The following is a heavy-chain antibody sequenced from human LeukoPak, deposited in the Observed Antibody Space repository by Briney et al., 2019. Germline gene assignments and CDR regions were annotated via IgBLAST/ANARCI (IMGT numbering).Heavy chain of an antibody. J-gene: IGHJ3*02. CDR3: ARGLWSDAFDI. D-gene: IGHD3-10*01. Sequence: GSLRLSCAASGFTFSSYWMHWVRQAPGKGLVWVSRINTDGSTTSYADSVKGRFTISRDNAKNTLYLQMNSLRAEDTAVYYCARGLWSDAFDIWGQGTMVTVSS. CDR2: INTDGSTT. V-gene: IGHV3-74*01. CDR1: GFTFSSYW.